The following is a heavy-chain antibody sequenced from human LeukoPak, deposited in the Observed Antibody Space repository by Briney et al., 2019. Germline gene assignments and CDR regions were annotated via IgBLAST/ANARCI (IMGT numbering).Heavy chain of an antibody. Sequence: ASVKVSRKASGYTFTSYGISWVRQAPGQRLEWMGWISAYNGNTNYAQKLQGRVTMTTDTSTSTAYMELRSLRSDDTAVYYCARDRAAAAGRSLNFDYWGQGTLVTVSS. CDR1: GYTFTSYG. J-gene: IGHJ4*02. CDR3: ARDRAAAAGRSLNFDY. CDR2: ISAYNGNT. V-gene: IGHV1-18*01. D-gene: IGHD6-13*01.